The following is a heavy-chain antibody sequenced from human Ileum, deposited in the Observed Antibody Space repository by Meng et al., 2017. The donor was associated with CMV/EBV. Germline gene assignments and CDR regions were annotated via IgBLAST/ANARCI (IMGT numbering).Heavy chain of an antibody. CDR2: IGGSSRSI. Sequence: VGSGGGLVKPGGSLRLSCAASGFTFSSYSMNWVRQAPGKGLEWVSSIGGSSRSIYYADSMKGRFTISRDNAKNSLYLQMNSLGAEDTAVYYCAREKSESFDYWGQGTLVTVSS. CDR1: GFTFSSYS. CDR3: AREKSESFDY. J-gene: IGHJ4*02. D-gene: IGHD3-10*01. V-gene: IGHV3-21*01.